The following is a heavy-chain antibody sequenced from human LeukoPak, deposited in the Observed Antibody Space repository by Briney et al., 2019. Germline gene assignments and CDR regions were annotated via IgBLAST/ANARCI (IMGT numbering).Heavy chain of an antibody. J-gene: IGHJ4*02. CDR1: GFTFSSYA. D-gene: IGHD3-3*01. CDR2: ISGSGGST. V-gene: IGHV3-23*01. Sequence: HSGASLRLSCAASGFTFSSYAMSWVRQAPGKGLEWVPAISGSGGSTYYADSVKGRFTISRDNSKNTLYLQMNSLRAEDTAVYYCARANDFWSGYYTSAFDYWGQGTLVTVSS. CDR3: ARANDFWSGYYTSAFDY.